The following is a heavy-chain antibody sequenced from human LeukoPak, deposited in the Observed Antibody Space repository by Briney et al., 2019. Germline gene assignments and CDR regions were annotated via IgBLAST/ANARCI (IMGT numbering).Heavy chain of an antibody. D-gene: IGHD3-10*01. J-gene: IGHJ6*04. CDR1: GFTFSSYA. Sequence: SGGFLRLSCAASGFTFSSYAMSWVRQAPGKGLEWVSAISGSGGSTYYADSVKGRFTISRDNSKNTLYLQMNSLRAEDTAVYYCAKGGVWFPGGDGMDVWGKGTTVTVSS. CDR3: AKGGVWFPGGDGMDV. V-gene: IGHV3-23*01. CDR2: ISGSGGST.